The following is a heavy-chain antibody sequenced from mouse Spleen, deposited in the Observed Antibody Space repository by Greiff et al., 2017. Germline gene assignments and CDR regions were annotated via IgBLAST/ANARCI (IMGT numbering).Heavy chain of an antibody. Sequence: DVKLVESGGDLVKPGGSLKLSCAASGFTFSSYGMSWVRQTPDKRLEWVATISSGGSYTYYPDSVKGRFTISRDNAKNTLYLQMSSLKSEDTAMYYCARHDDGFPWFAYWGQGTLVTVSA. CDR3: ARHDDGFPWFAY. D-gene: IGHD2-3*01. V-gene: IGHV5-6*02. J-gene: IGHJ3*01. CDR2: ISSGGSYT. CDR1: GFTFSSYG.